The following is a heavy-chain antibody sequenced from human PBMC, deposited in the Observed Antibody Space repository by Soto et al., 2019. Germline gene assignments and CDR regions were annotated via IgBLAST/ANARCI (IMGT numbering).Heavy chain of an antibody. CDR2: IYYSGST. D-gene: IGHD6-6*01. CDR1: GGSISSYY. V-gene: IGHV4-59*01. Sequence: SETLSLTCTVSGGSISSYYWSWIRQPPGKGLEWIGYIYYSGSTNYNPSLKSRVTISVDTSKNQFSLKLSSVTAADTAVYYCARDPHTVGSSSAFDIWGQGTMVTVSS. CDR3: ARDPHTVGSSSAFDI. J-gene: IGHJ3*02.